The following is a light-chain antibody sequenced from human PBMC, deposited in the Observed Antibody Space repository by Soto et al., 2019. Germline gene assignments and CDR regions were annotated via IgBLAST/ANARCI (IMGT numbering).Light chain of an antibody. Sequence: IQLTQSPSSLSSCLLDIVTITCRASQGISSYLGWYQQKPGKAPNLLIYDASTLHSGVPSRFSGGGSGTDFTLTISSLQPEDFATYYCQQVNVYPSTFGGGTKWIS. J-gene: IGKJ4*01. V-gene: IGKV1-9*01. CDR1: QGISSY. CDR3: QQVNVYPST. CDR2: DAS.